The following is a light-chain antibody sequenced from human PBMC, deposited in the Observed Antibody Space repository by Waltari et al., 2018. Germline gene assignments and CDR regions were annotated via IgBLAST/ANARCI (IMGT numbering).Light chain of an antibody. CDR2: RNN. CDR1: TSNIGRNS. V-gene: IGLV1-47*01. J-gene: IGLJ3*02. Sequence: QSVLTQPPSASGTPGQRVTISCSGSTSNIGRNSVNWYQQFPGTAPKLLVYRNNERPSGVPDRISGSKSGTSASLAISGLRSEDEADYYCATWDGSLTAWVFGGGTKVTVL. CDR3: ATWDGSLTAWV.